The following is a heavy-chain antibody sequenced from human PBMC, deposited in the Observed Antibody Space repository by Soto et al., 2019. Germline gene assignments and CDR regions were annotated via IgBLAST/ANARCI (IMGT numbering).Heavy chain of an antibody. CDR3: ARGGGWIDAFDI. Sequence: QVQLQQWGAGLLKPSETLSLTCAVYGGSFSGYYWSWIRQPPGKGLEWIGEINHSGSTNYNPSLKSRVTISVATSKNQFSLTLSSVTAADTAVYYCARGGGWIDAFDIWGQGTMVTVSS. D-gene: IGHD5-12*01. CDR2: INHSGST. J-gene: IGHJ3*02. V-gene: IGHV4-34*01. CDR1: GGSFSGYY.